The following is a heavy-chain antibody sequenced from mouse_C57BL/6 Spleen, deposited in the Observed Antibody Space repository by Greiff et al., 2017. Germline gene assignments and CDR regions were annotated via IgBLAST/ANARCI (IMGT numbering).Heavy chain of an antibody. J-gene: IGHJ2*01. CDR1: GYAFSSYW. Sequence: QVQLQQSGAELVKPGASVKISCKASGYAFSSYWMNWVKQRPGKGLEWIGQIYPGDGDTNYNGQFKGKATLTADKSSSTAYMQLSSLTSEDSAVYFCARSSNSPYYIDYWGQGTTLTVSS. V-gene: IGHV1-80*01. D-gene: IGHD2-5*01. CDR2: IYPGDGDT. CDR3: ARSSNSPYYIDY.